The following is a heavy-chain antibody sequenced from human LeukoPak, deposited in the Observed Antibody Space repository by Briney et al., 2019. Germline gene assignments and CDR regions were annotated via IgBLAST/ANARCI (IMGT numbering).Heavy chain of an antibody. Sequence: ASVKVSCKASGYTFTSYAMHWVRQAPGQRLEWMGWINAGNGNTKYSQKFQGRVTITRDTSASTAYMELSSLRSEDTAVYYCARSPRAVGGLGYWGQGTLVTVSS. J-gene: IGHJ4*02. V-gene: IGHV1-3*01. CDR2: INAGNGNT. D-gene: IGHD6-19*01. CDR3: ARSPRAVGGLGY. CDR1: GYTFTSYA.